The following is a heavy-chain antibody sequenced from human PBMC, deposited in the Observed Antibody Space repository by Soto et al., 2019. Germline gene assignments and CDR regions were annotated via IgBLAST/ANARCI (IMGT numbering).Heavy chain of an antibody. D-gene: IGHD1-1*01. J-gene: IGHJ4*02. Sequence: QVQLVQSGAEGKKPGAPVKVSCKPSGYSFTTYDINWVRQAAGQGLEWMGWMHPNSGSTGSAEKLQDRISMTRDTSKSTAYMELSSLRYEDTAVYYCYDLDYWGQGTLVTVSS. V-gene: IGHV1-8*01. CDR3: YDLDY. CDR2: MHPNSGST. CDR1: GYSFTTYD.